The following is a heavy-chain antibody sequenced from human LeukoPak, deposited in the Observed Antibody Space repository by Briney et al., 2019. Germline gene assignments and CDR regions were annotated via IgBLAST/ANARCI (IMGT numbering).Heavy chain of an antibody. CDR3: ARGGLFKYFFDY. V-gene: IGHV3-74*01. J-gene: IGHJ4*02. Sequence: PGGSLRLSCAASGFTFSSYWMHWVRQAPGEGLVWVSRINTDGTTTTYADSVKGRFTISRDNAKNTLYLQMNSLRAEDTAVYYCARGGLFKYFFDYWGQGTPVTVSS. CDR1: GFTFSSYW. D-gene: IGHD2-15*01. CDR2: INTDGTTT.